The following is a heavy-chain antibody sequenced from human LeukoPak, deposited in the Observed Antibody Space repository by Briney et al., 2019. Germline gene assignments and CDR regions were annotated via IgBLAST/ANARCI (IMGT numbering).Heavy chain of an antibody. CDR3: ARDLYSSGWDY. Sequence: SETLSLTCTVSGGSISSYDWSWIRQPAGKGLEWIGRIYTSGSPNYNPSLKSRVTMSVDTSKNQFSLKLSSVTAADTAVYYCARDLYSSGWDYWGQGTLVTVSS. V-gene: IGHV4-4*07. D-gene: IGHD6-19*01. CDR2: IYTSGSP. J-gene: IGHJ4*02. CDR1: GGSISSYD.